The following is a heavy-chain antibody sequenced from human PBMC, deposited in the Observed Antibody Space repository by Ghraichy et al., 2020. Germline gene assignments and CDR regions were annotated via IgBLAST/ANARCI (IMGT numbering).Heavy chain of an antibody. J-gene: IGHJ4*02. CDR1: GFTFSSYG. D-gene: IGHD3-10*01. V-gene: IGHV3-33*01. CDR3: ARDSTDYYGSGSYSHVDY. Sequence: GESLRLSCAASGFTFSSYGMHWVRQAPGKGLEWVAVIWYDGSNKYYADSVKGRFTISRDNSKNTLYLQMNSLRAEDTAVYYCARDSTDYYGSGSYSHVDYSGQGTLVTVSS. CDR2: IWYDGSNK.